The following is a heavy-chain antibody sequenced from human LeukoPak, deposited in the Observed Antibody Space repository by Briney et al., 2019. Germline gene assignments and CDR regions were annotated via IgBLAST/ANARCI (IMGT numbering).Heavy chain of an antibody. CDR3: AANSADYNTLGSSYKV. CDR1: DGAIAGYS. CDR2: IYYSGDT. D-gene: IGHD3-10*01. J-gene: IGHJ4*02. Sequence: PSETLSLTCTVSDGAIAGYSWSWIRQAPGKGLEWIGYIYYSGDTNYNPSLKSRVTVSVDTSKNQFSLKLNSVTAADTAVFYCAANSADYNTLGSSYKVWGQGTLVTVSS. V-gene: IGHV4-59*04.